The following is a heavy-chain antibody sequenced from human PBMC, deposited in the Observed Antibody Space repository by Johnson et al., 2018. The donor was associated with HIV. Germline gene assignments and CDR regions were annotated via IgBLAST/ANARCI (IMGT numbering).Heavy chain of an antibody. Sequence: VQLVESGGGVVQPGGSLRLSCAASGFTFSTYAMHWVRHAPGKGLEWVSYISSSGTSVYDADYVKGRFNISRDNAKNSMFLQMNSLRAEDTAVYYCARVALTVAGIAFDTLDVWGQGTMVIVSS. D-gene: IGHD6-19*01. CDR2: ISSSGTSV. V-gene: IGHV3-48*03. CDR3: ARVALTVAGIAFDTLDV. CDR1: GFTFSTYA. J-gene: IGHJ3*01.